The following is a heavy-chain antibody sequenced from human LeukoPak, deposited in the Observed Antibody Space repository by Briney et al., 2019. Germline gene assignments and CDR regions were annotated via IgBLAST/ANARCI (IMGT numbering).Heavy chain of an antibody. Sequence: SETLSLTCAVYGGSFSGYYWSWIRQPPGKGLEWIGEINHSGSTNYNPSLKSRVTISVDTSKNQFSLKLSSVTAADTAMYYCARGRGVLYYYYGMDVWGQGTTVTVSS. CDR3: ARGRGVLYYYYGMDV. CDR1: GGSFSGYY. J-gene: IGHJ6*02. D-gene: IGHD3-10*01. CDR2: INHSGST. V-gene: IGHV4-34*01.